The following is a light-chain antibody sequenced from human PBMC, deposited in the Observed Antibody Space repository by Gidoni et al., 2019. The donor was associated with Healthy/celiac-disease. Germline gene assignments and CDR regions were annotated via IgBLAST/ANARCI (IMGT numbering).Light chain of an antibody. CDR2: AAS. CDR3: QQLNSYPLT. CDR1: QGISSY. J-gene: IGKJ5*01. Sequence: DIQLTQSPSFLSASVGVRVTIPCRASQGISSYLAWYQQKPGKAPKLLIYAASTLQSGVPSRFSGSGSGTEFTLTISSLQPEDFATYYWQQLNSYPLTFGQGTRLEIK. V-gene: IGKV1-9*01.